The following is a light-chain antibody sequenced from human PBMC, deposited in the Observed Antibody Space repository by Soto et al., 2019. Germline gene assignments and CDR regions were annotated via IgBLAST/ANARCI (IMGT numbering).Light chain of an antibody. J-gene: IGKJ1*01. Sequence: DIVMTQSPDSLAVSLGERATINCKSSQSVLYSSNNKNYLAWYQQKPGQPPKLLIYWASTRESGVPDRFSGSRSGTDFPLTISILQAEDVAVYYCQQYYTTPWTFGQGTKVEIK. V-gene: IGKV4-1*01. CDR3: QQYYTTPWT. CDR2: WAS. CDR1: QSVLYSSNNKNY.